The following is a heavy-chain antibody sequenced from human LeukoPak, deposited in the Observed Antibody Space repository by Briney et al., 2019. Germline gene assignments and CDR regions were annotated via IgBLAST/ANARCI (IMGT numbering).Heavy chain of an antibody. D-gene: IGHD3-22*01. CDR3: ARAWDYDSSGYRFDY. Sequence: SVKVSCKASGGTFSSYAISWVRQAPGQGLEWMGRIIPIFGTANYAQKFQGRVTITTDESTSTACMELSSLRSEDTAVYYCARAWDYDSSGYRFDYWGQGTLVTVSS. CDR2: IIPIFGTA. J-gene: IGHJ4*02. V-gene: IGHV1-69*05. CDR1: GGTFSSYA.